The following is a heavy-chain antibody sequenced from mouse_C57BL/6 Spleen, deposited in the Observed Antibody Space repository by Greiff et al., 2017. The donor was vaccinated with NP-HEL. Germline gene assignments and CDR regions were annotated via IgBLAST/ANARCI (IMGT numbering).Heavy chain of an antibody. J-gene: IGHJ4*01. V-gene: IGHV2-5*01. CDR1: GFSLTSYG. CDR2: IWRGGST. D-gene: IGHD1-1*01. CDR3: ANNYGSSYAMDY. Sequence: VKLMESGPGLVQPSQSLSITCTVSGFSLTSYGVHWVRQSPGKGLEWLGVIWRGGSTDYNAAFMSRLSITKDNSKSQVFFKMNSLQADDTAIYYCANNYGSSYAMDYWGQGTSVTVSS.